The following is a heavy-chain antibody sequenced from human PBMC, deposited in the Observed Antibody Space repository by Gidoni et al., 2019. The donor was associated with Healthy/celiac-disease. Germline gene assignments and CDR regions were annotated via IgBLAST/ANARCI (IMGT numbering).Heavy chain of an antibody. D-gene: IGHD2-15*01. J-gene: IGHJ4*02. CDR2: IYYSGST. CDR1: GGSISSGGYY. V-gene: IGHV4-31*03. CDR3: ARWPPGFLGAYFDY. Sequence: QVQLQESGPGLLKPSQTLSLTCTVAGGSISSGGYYWSWIRQHPGKGLEWIGYIYYSGSTYYNPSLKRRVTISVDTSKNQFSLKLTSVAAADTAVYYCARWPPGFLGAYFDYWGQGTLVTVSS.